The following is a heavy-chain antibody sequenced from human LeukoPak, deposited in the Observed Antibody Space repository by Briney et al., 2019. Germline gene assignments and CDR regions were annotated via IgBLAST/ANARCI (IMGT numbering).Heavy chain of an antibody. D-gene: IGHD4-11*01. Sequence: QPGGSLSLSCAVSGFTVTSNFMSWVRQAPGKGLEWISGVYPGGSTYYAESVKGRFTISRDSSKNTLYLQMNSLRAEDTAVYYCARDLTVYSSNPLYYFDYWGQGTLVTVSS. CDR3: ARDLTVYSSNPLYYFDY. CDR1: GFTVTSNF. J-gene: IGHJ4*02. CDR2: VYPGGST. V-gene: IGHV3-66*01.